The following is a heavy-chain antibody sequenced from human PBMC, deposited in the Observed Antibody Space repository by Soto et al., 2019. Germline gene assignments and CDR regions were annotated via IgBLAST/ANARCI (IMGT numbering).Heavy chain of an antibody. V-gene: IGHV4-30-4*01. CDR3: ARVFAGSFDY. CDR1: GDSISNLDYF. J-gene: IGHJ4*02. D-gene: IGHD2-21*01. Sequence: SETLSLTCSVSGDSISNLDYFWACIRQPPGQALEYIGYIYKSATTYYNPSFDSRLAMSVDTSKNQGSLKLSSVTAADSAPYYCARVFAGSFDYWGQGTLVTVSS. CDR2: IYKSATT.